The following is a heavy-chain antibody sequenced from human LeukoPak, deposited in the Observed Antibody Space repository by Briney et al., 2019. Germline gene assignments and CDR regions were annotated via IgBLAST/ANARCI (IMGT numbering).Heavy chain of an antibody. J-gene: IGHJ4*02. Sequence: SQTLSLTCAVSGDSVSSNRAAWNWIRQSPSRGLEWLGRTYYRSKWYNDYAVSVKSRITINPDTSKNQFSVQLNSVTPEDTAVYYCARGGDGSGYSGYVHFDYWGQGTLVTVSS. D-gene: IGHD5-12*01. V-gene: IGHV6-1*01. CDR1: GDSVSSNRAA. CDR2: TYYRSKWYN. CDR3: ARGGDGSGYSGYVHFDY.